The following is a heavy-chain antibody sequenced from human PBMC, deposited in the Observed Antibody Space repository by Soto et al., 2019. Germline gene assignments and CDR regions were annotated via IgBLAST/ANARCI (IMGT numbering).Heavy chain of an antibody. CDR1: GCSISSAY. CDR2: IYYSCST. Sequence: QVQLEESGPGLVKPSETLSLTCTVSGCSISSAYWSWIRQPPGKGLEWIGYIYYSCSTNYHPSLKSRITISLDSSHNLFSQNLSSVTAEDTCVYFGATLYPYYNILTGSRLYAFDIWCQVTMVTVAS. J-gene: IGHJ3*02. V-gene: IGHV4-59*08. CDR3: ATLYPYYNILTGSRLYAFDI. D-gene: IGHD3-9*01.